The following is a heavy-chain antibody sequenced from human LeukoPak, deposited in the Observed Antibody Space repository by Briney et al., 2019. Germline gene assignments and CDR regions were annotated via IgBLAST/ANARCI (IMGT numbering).Heavy chain of an antibody. CDR1: GFTFSSYS. CDR3: ARDGGNSYGSCYAFDI. D-gene: IGHD5-18*01. CDR2: ISSSSSYI. J-gene: IGHJ3*02. V-gene: IGHV3-21*01. Sequence: PGGSLRLSCAASGFTFSSYSMNWVRQAPGKGLEWVSSISSSSSYIYYADSVKGRFTISRDNAKNSLYLQMNSLRAEDTAVYYCARDGGNSYGSCYAFDIWGQGTMVTVSS.